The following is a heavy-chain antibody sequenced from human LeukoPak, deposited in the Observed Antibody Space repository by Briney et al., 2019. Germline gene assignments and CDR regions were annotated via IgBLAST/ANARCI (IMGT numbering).Heavy chain of an antibody. V-gene: IGHV4-61*02. J-gene: IGHJ6*02. CDR1: GGSISSGSYY. CDR3: ARSPAPFKAVAATPNLNRYYYYGMDV. CDR2: IYSSGST. D-gene: IGHD2-15*01. Sequence: TLSLTRTVSGGSISSGSYYWSWIRQPAGKGLEWIGPIYSSGSTNYNPSLKSRVTISVDTSKNQFSLKLSSVTAADTAVYYCARSPAPFKAVAATPNLNRYYYYGMDVWGQGTTATVSS.